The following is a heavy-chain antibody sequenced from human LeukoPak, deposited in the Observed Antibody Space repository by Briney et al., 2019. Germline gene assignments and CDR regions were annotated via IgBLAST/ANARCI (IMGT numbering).Heavy chain of an antibody. Sequence: PGRSLRLSCAASGFTFDDYAMHWVRQAPGKGLEWVSGISWNSGSIGYADSVKGRFTISRDNAKNSLYLQMNSLRAEDTALYYCAKGSSGSLYHAFDIWGQGTMVTVSS. V-gene: IGHV3-9*01. D-gene: IGHD1-26*01. CDR1: GFTFDDYA. CDR2: ISWNSGSI. J-gene: IGHJ3*02. CDR3: AKGSSGSLYHAFDI.